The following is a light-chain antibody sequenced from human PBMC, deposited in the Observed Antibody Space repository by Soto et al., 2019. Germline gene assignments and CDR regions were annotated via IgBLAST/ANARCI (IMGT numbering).Light chain of an antibody. CDR2: GAS. CDR1: QTINKY. V-gene: IGKV1-39*01. CDR3: QQPYSTPVT. J-gene: IGKJ1*01. Sequence: DLQMTQSPSSLSASVGDRVTITCRASQTINKYLNWYQHKPGKAPALLISGASSLHSGVPTRFSGSGAGTYFTLTISTLQHEDFATYFCQQPYSTPVTFGRGTKVEI.